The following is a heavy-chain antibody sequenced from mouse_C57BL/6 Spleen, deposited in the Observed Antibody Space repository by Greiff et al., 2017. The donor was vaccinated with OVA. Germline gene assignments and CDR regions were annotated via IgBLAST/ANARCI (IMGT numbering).Heavy chain of an antibody. CDR3: ARDQRDDGYSPPY. D-gene: IGHD2-3*01. CDR2: ISDGGSYT. J-gene: IGHJ3*01. CDR1: GFTFSSYA. V-gene: IGHV5-4*01. Sequence: EVKLVESGGGLVKPGGSLKLSCAASGFTFSSYAMSWVRQTPEKRLEWVATISDGGSYTYYPDNVKGRFTISRDNAKNNLYLQMSHLKSEDTAMDYCARDQRDDGYSPPYWGQGTLVTVSA.